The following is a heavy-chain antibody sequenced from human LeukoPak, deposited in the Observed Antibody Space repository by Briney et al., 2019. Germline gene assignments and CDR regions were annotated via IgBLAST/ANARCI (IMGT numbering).Heavy chain of an antibody. D-gene: IGHD5-24*01. J-gene: IGHJ3*02. CDR1: GFTVSSNY. V-gene: IGHV3-53*01. CDR3: AREGMATIRSICAFDI. Sequence: GGSLRLSCAASGFTVSSNYMSWVRQAPGKGLEWVSVIYSGGSTYYADSVKGRFTISRDNSKNTLYLQMNSLRAEDTAVYYCAREGMATIRSICAFDIWGQGTMVTVSS. CDR2: IYSGGST.